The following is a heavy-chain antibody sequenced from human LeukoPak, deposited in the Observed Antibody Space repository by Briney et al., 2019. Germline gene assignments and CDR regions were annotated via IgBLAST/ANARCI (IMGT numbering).Heavy chain of an antibody. D-gene: IGHD6-13*01. CDR2: INQDGSEK. CDR1: GFTFSNCD. J-gene: IGHJ4*02. CDR3: TRYIAAVGKVN. V-gene: IGHV3-7*03. Sequence: QTGGSLRLSCAASGFTFSNCDIHWVRQAPGMGLEWVANINQDGSEKYYVDSVKGRFTISRDNAKNSLYLQMNSLKTEDTAVYYCTRYIAAVGKVNWGQGTLVTVSS.